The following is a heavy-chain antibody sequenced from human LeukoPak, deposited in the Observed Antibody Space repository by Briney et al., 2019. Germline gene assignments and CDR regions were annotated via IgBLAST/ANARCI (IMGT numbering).Heavy chain of an antibody. V-gene: IGHV4-39*01. J-gene: IGHJ4*02. CDR2: IYYSGST. Sequence: PSETLSLTCTVSGGSISSSSYYWGWIRQPPGKGLEWIGSIYYSGSTYYNPSLKSRVTISVDTSKNQFSLKLSSVTAADTAVYYCARQSRLGYSYGGPFDYWGQGTLVTVSS. D-gene: IGHD5-18*01. CDR1: GGSISSSSYY. CDR3: ARQSRLGYSYGGPFDY.